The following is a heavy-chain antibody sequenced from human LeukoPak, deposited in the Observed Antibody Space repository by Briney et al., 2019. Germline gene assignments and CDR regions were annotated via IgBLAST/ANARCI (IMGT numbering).Heavy chain of an antibody. D-gene: IGHD6-19*01. J-gene: IGHJ4*02. CDR3: ARTSVAGPEDY. CDR1: GGSISSYY. CDR2: IYYSGST. Sequence: SETLSLTCTVSGGSISSYYWSWIRHPPGKGLEWIGYIYYSGSTNYNPSLKSRVTISVDTSKNQFSLKLSSVTAADTAVYYCARTSVAGPEDYWGQGTLVTVSS. V-gene: IGHV4-59*01.